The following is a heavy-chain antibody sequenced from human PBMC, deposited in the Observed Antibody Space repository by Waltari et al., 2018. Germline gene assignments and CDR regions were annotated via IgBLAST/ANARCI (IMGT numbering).Heavy chain of an antibody. Sequence: QVQLQQWGAGLLTPAETASLTCAVYGGSFCGYYWSWIRHPPGKGLGWIGEINHSGSTNYNPSLKSRVTISVDTSKNQFSLKLSSVTAADTAVYYCARVPMVRGVIMFYYYYYGMDVWGQGTTVTVSS. V-gene: IGHV4-34*01. J-gene: IGHJ6*02. CDR3: ARVPMVRGVIMFYYYYYGMDV. D-gene: IGHD3-10*01. CDR1: GGSFCGYY. CDR2: INHSGST.